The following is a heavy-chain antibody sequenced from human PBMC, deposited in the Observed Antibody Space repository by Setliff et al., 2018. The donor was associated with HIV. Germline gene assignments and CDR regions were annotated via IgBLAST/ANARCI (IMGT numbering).Heavy chain of an antibody. CDR1: GFNFNRNA. Sequence: PGGSLRLSCAASGFNFNRNAMSWIRQAPGKGLEWVSYISSSGSTIYYADSVKGRFTISRDNAKNSLYLQMNSLRAEDTAVYYCARGPYYYDSSGPFDYWGQGTLVTVSS. D-gene: IGHD3-22*01. CDR2: ISSSGSTI. V-gene: IGHV3-48*04. J-gene: IGHJ4*02. CDR3: ARGPYYYDSSGPFDY.